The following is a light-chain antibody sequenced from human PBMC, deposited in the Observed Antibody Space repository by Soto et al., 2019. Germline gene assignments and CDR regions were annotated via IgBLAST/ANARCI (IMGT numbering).Light chain of an antibody. CDR1: QSVSSSY. CDR2: GAS. CDR3: QQYGNAPFT. Sequence: EIVLTQSPGTLSFSPGERVTLTCRASQSVSSSYLAWFQQKPGQAPRLLIYGASSRATGIPDRFSGSGSGTDFTLTISRLEPEDFAVYYCQQYGNAPFTFGPGTKVDIK. V-gene: IGKV3-20*01. J-gene: IGKJ3*01.